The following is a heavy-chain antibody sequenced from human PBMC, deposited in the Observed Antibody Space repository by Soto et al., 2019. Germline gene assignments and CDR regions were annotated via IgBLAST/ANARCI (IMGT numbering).Heavy chain of an antibody. CDR3: ARDLSGSYYPKWFDP. J-gene: IGHJ5*02. V-gene: IGHV2-26*01. D-gene: IGHD3-10*01. CDR1: GFSLNNTGMG. CDR2: IFSNGDK. Sequence: QVTLKESGPVLVKPTETLTLTCTVSGFSLNNTGMGVSWIRQPPGKALEWLAHIFSNGDKSYNTSLKNRLTISKDISKSQVVLTMTNMDPVDTATYYCARDLSGSYYPKWFDPWGQGTLVTVSS.